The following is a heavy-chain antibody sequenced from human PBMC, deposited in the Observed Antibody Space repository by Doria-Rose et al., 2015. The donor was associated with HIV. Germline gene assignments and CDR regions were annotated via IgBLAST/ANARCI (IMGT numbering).Heavy chain of an antibody. D-gene: IGHD6-13*01. Sequence: QESGPVLVKPTETLTLTCTVSGVSLSSPGMGVSWIRQPPGKALEWLANIFSDDERSYKTSLKSRLTISRCTSKSQMVLTMTDMDPVDTATYYCARIKSSRWYHKYYFDFWGQGTLVIVSA. V-gene: IGHV2-26*01. CDR2: IFSDDER. J-gene: IGHJ4*02. CDR3: ARIKSSRWYHKYYFDF. CDR1: GVSLSSPGMG.